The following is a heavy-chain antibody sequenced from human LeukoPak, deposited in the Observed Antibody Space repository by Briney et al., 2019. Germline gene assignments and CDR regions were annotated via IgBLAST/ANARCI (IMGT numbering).Heavy chain of an antibody. V-gene: IGHV1-2*04. D-gene: IGHD3-10*01. CDR3: AKIYGSGGYYYGMDV. J-gene: IGHJ6*04. Sequence: GASVKVSCKASGYTFTGYYMHWVRQAPGQGLEWMGWINPNSGGTNYAQKFQGWVTMTRDTSISTAYMELSRLRSDDTAVYYCAKIYGSGGYYYGMDVWGKGTTVTVSS. CDR2: INPNSGGT. CDR1: GYTFTGYY.